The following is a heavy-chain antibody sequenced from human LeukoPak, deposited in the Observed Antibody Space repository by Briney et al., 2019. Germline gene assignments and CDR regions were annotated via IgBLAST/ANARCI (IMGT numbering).Heavy chain of an antibody. CDR2: ISSSSSYI. CDR1: GFTFSSYS. D-gene: IGHD2-2*01. Sequence: GGSLRLSCAASGFTFSSYSMNWVRQAPGKGLEWVSSISSSSSYIYYADSVKGRFTISRDNAKNSLYLQMNSLRAEDTAVYYCARDHCSSTSCWLDYWGQGTLVTVSS. V-gene: IGHV3-21*01. J-gene: IGHJ4*02. CDR3: ARDHCSSTSCWLDY.